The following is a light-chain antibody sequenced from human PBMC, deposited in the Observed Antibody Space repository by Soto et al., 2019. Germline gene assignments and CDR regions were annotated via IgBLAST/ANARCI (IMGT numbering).Light chain of an antibody. Sequence: QSVLTQSPSASASLGASFKLTCPLSSGHSSYAIAWHQQHPEKGPRYLMKLDSDGSHTKGDAIPDRFSGSSSGAERYLTISSLQSEDEADYYCQTWGTGIHVVFGGGTKLTVL. CDR3: QTWGTGIHVV. CDR1: SGHSSYA. J-gene: IGLJ2*01. CDR2: LDSDGSH. V-gene: IGLV4-69*01.